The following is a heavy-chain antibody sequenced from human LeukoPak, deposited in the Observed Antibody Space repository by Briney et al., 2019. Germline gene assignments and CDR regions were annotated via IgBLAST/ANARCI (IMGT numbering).Heavy chain of an antibody. Sequence: ASVKVSCKASGYTFTGYYMHWVRQAPGQGLEWMGWINPNSGGTNYAQKLQGRVTMTTDTSTSTAYMELRSLRSDDTAVYYCARDFNPSGSYPIDYWGQGTLVTVSS. D-gene: IGHD3-10*01. CDR2: INPNSGGT. J-gene: IGHJ4*02. V-gene: IGHV1-2*02. CDR1: GYTFTGYY. CDR3: ARDFNPSGSYPIDY.